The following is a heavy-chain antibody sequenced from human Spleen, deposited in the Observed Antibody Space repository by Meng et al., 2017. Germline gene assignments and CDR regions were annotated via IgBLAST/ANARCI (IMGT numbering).Heavy chain of an antibody. D-gene: IGHD3-22*01. CDR1: GGSIGTYY. CDR2: VYYRGST. CDR3: ARDSKSSGSIGGYYYYYYGMDV. J-gene: IGHJ6*02. Sequence: GSLRLSCTVSGGSIGTYYWSWMRQPPGKGLEWIGFVYYRGSTNYNPSLKSRVTISVDTSKNQFSLNLNSVTAADTAVYYCARDSKSSGSIGGYYYYYYGMDVWGQGTTVTVSS. V-gene: IGHV4-59*01.